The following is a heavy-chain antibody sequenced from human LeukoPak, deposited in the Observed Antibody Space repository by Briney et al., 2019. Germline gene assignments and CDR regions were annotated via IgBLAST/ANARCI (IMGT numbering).Heavy chain of an antibody. V-gene: IGHV4-34*01. Sequence: SETLSLTCAVYGGSFSGYYWSWIRQPPGKGLEWIGEINHSGSTNYNPSLKSRVTISVDTSKNQFSLKLGSVTAADTAVYYCASSFPIAVAGKGTFDYWGQGTLVTVSS. CDR2: INHSGST. CDR1: GGSFSGYY. D-gene: IGHD6-19*01. CDR3: ASSFPIAVAGKGTFDY. J-gene: IGHJ4*02.